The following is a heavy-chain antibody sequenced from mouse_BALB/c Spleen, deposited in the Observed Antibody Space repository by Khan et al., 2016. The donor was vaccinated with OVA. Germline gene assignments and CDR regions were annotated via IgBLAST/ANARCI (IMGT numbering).Heavy chain of an antibody. CDR1: GYTFTSYW. V-gene: IGHV1S41*01. D-gene: IGHD1-1*01. CDR3: ARANYYGSSLYAMDY. Sequence: DLVKPGASVKLSCKASGYTFTSYWINWIKQRPGQGLEWIGRIGPGSGSTSYNEMFTGKATLTVDTTSSTAYIQLSSLSSEVSAVDFCARANYYGSSLYAMDYWGQGTSVTVSS. J-gene: IGHJ4*01. CDR2: IGPGSGST.